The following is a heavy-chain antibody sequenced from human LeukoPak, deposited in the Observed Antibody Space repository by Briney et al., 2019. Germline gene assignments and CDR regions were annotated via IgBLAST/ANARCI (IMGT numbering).Heavy chain of an antibody. CDR2: INPSGGST. CDR1: GYTFTSYY. J-gene: IGHJ6*02. D-gene: IGHD6-19*01. CDR3: ARDESSGWSLYCYYGMDV. Sequence: ASVKVSCKASGYTFTSYYMHWVRQAPGQGLEWMGIINPSGGSTSYAQKFQGRVTMTRDTSTSTVYMELSSLRSEDTAVYYCARDESSGWSLYCYYGMDVWGQGTTVTVSS. V-gene: IGHV1-46*01.